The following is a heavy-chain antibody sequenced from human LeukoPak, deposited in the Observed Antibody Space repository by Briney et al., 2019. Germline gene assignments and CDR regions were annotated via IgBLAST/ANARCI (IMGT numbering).Heavy chain of an antibody. CDR1: GFTFSNYA. Sequence: GGSLRLSCAAFGFTFSNYAMSWVRQVPGKGLEWVSAISGGSSAIYYADYVKGRFTISRDNSKNTLYLQMNSLRAEDTAVYYCAKVIYCSSTSCSYFDYWGQGTLVTVSS. CDR3: AKVIYCSSTSCSYFDY. D-gene: IGHD2-2*01. V-gene: IGHV3-23*01. CDR2: ISGGSSAI. J-gene: IGHJ4*02.